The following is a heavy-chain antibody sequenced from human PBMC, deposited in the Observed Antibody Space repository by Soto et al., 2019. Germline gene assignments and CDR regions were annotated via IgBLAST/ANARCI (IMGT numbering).Heavy chain of an antibody. CDR1: GFTFSSYA. V-gene: IGHV3-30-3*01. D-gene: IGHD3-10*01. CDR3: ARDPSYLQTMVRGVGWFDP. Sequence: GGSLRLSCAASGFTFSSYAMHWVRQAPGKGLEWVAVISYDGSNKYYADSVKGRFTISRDNSKNTLYLQMNSLRAEDTAVYYCARDPSYLQTMVRGVGWFDPWGQGTLVTVSS. CDR2: ISYDGSNK. J-gene: IGHJ5*02.